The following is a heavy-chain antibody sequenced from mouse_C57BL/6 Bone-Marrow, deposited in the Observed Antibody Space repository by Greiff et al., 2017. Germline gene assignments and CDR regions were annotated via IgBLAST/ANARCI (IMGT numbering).Heavy chain of an antibody. CDR1: GYTFTDYY. Sequence: EVQLQQSGPVLVKPGASVKMSCKASGYTFTDYYMNWVKQSHGKSLEWIGVINPFNGGTSYNQKFKGKATLTVDKSSSTAYMELNSLTSEDSAVYYCAETAQATSLDYWGKGTTLTVSS. J-gene: IGHJ2*01. V-gene: IGHV1-19*01. D-gene: IGHD3-2*02. CDR2: INPFNGGT. CDR3: AETAQATSLDY.